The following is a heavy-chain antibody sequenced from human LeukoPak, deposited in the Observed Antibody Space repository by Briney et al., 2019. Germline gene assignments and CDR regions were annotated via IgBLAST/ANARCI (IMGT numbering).Heavy chain of an antibody. Sequence: ASVKVSCKASGYTLTDYYMHWVRQAPGQGLEWVGRINPNSGGTNYAQKFQGRVTMTRDTSISTVYMELSRLRSDDTAVYYCARVGYYESSGYYEYWGQGTLVTVSS. J-gene: IGHJ4*02. CDR2: INPNSGGT. D-gene: IGHD3-22*01. V-gene: IGHV1-2*06. CDR3: ARVGYYESSGYYEY. CDR1: GYTLTDYY.